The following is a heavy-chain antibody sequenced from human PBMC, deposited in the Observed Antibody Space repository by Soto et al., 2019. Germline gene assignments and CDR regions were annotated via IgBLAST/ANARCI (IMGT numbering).Heavy chain of an antibody. CDR3: LSYSCIYDREIDYF. D-gene: IGHD6-13*01. J-gene: IGHJ4*01. CDR2: INSGGSNI. V-gene: IGHV3-74*03. CDR1: AVNLRNYW. Sequence: GGYLRLSCTASAVNLRNYWMHWVRQALGKGLVWVSRINSGGSNIKYADSVKGRFTISRDNARNTLYLQVDRLRGEGTAVYCCLSYSCIYDREIDYFWSQGSLVT.